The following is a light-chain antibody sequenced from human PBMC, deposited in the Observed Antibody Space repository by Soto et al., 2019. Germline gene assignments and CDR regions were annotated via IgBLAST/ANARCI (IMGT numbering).Light chain of an antibody. Sequence: QSALTQPASVSGSPGQSITISCTGTSSDVGSSNLVSWYQQHPGKTPKLIIYEGSRRPSGVSGRFSGSMSGNAAPLTISGLQAEDEADYYCCSFARSSTSYVFGTGTKVTVL. CDR3: CSFARSSTSYV. J-gene: IGLJ1*01. CDR1: SSDVGSSNL. V-gene: IGLV2-23*01. CDR2: EGS.